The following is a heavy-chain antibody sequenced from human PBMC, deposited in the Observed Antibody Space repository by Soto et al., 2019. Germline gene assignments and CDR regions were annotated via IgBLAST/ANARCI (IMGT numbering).Heavy chain of an antibody. V-gene: IGHV3-33*01. CDR2: IWYDGSNK. D-gene: IGHD3-10*01. Sequence: QVQLVESGGGVVQPGRSLRLSCAASGFTFSSYGMHWVRQAPGKGLEWVAVIWYDGSNKYYADSVKGRFAICRDNSKNTLYLQMNSRRAEDTAVYYCARGTMESDYWGQGTLVTVSS. CDR3: ARGTMESDY. J-gene: IGHJ4*02. CDR1: GFTFSSYG.